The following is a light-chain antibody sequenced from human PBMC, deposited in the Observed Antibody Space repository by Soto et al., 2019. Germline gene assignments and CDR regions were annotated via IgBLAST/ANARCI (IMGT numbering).Light chain of an antibody. CDR1: SSNIGAHT. V-gene: IGLV1-44*01. CDR2: VDN. J-gene: IGLJ1*01. CDR3: NSYTSRTHYV. Sequence: QSVLTQSPSASGTPGQRVSISCSGSSSNIGAHTVDWYQLLPGTAPKVLIYVDNQRPSGVPDRFSGSKSGTSASLAIDRLQSEDEADYYCNSYTSRTHYVFGTGTKVTVL.